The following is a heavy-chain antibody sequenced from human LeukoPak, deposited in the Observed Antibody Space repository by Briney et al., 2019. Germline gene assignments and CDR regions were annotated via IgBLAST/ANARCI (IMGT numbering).Heavy chain of an antibody. CDR3: KVAAAGMGWCDP. CDR1: GFTFSSYA. Sequence: GGSLRLSCAASGFTFSSYAMSWVRQAPGKGLEWVSAISGSGGSTYYADSVKGRFTISRDNSKNTLYLQMNSLRAEDTAVYYCKVAAAGMGWCDPWGQGTLVTVSS. J-gene: IGHJ5*02. V-gene: IGHV3-23*01. CDR2: ISGSGGST. D-gene: IGHD6-13*01.